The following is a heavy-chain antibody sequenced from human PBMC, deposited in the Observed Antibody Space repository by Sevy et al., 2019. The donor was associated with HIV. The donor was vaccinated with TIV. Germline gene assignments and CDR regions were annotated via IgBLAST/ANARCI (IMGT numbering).Heavy chain of an antibody. D-gene: IGHD2-21*02. Sequence: GGSLRLSCAASGFTFNIYSMNWVRRAPGKGLEWVSSISGSSSYIFYADPVKGGFTISRDNAKNSLYLQMNSLRAEDTAVYYCARGRGDPRADCFDYWGQGTLVTVSS. V-gene: IGHV3-21*01. CDR2: ISGSSSYI. J-gene: IGHJ4*02. CDR3: ARGRGDPRADCFDY. CDR1: GFTFNIYS.